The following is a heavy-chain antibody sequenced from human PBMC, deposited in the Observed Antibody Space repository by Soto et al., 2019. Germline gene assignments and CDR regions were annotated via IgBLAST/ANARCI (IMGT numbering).Heavy chain of an antibody. J-gene: IGHJ4*02. CDR2: SHQSGNT. CDR1: GVSIGSHDW. CDR3: ATRDNGRVY. Sequence: PSETLSLTCAVSGVSIGSHDWWTWVRQPPGKGLEWIGESHQSGNTHYNSSLESRVTISLDKSKNHFSLQLSSVTVADTAVYYCATRDNGRVYWGQGTLVTVSS. D-gene: IGHD1-20*01. V-gene: IGHV4-4*02.